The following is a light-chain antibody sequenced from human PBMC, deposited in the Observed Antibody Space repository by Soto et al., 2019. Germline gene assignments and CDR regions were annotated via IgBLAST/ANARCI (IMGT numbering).Light chain of an antibody. J-gene: IGKJ2*01. CDR3: QQSYSTPDT. CDR2: AAS. V-gene: IGKV1-39*01. CDR1: QSISSY. Sequence: DIQMTQSPSSLSASVGDRVTITCRASQSISSYLNWYQQKPGKAPKLLIYAASSLQSGVPSRFSGSGSGTDFHLPISSLQPEDFATYYCQQSYSTPDTFGQGTKLEIK.